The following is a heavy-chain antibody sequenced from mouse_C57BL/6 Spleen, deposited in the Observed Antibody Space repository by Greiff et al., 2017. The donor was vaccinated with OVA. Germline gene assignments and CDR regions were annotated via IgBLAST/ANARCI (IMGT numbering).Heavy chain of an antibody. CDR2: IWTCGGT. V-gene: IGHV2-9-1*01. CDR3: ARSPLLSHEGAMDY. J-gene: IGHJ4*01. Sequence: VKLMESGPGLVAPSQSLSITCTVSGFSLTSYAISWVRQPPGKGLEWLGVIWTCGGTNYNSALKSRLSISKDNSKSQVFLKMNSLQTDDTARYYCARSPLLSHEGAMDYWGQGTSVTVSS. D-gene: IGHD2-1*01. CDR1: GFSLTSYA.